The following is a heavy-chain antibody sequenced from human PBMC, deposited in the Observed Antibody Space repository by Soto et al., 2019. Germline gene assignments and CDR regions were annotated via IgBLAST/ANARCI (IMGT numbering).Heavy chain of an antibody. Sequence: HTRSLTCAMSGDNSASNRAAWDWIRQSPSRGLEWLGRTYYRSKWYDDYAVSVKGRITINPDTSKNQFSLHLTSMTAEDTAVYYCARDGNWRLDYWGQGALVTVSS. CDR1: GDNSASNRAA. V-gene: IGHV6-1*01. D-gene: IGHD1-1*01. CDR2: TYYRSKWYD. CDR3: ARDGNWRLDY. J-gene: IGHJ4*02.